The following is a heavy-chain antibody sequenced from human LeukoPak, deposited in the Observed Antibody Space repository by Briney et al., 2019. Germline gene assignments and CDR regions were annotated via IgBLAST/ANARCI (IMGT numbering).Heavy chain of an antibody. CDR3: ARASLYGSGKGYFDY. D-gene: IGHD3-10*01. CDR1: GGSFSGYY. CDR2: INHSGST. V-gene: IGHV4-34*01. Sequence: SETLSLTCAVYGGSFSGYYWGWIRQPPGKGLEWIGEINHSGSTNYNPSLKSRVTISVDTSKNQFSLKLSSVTAADTAVYYCARASLYGSGKGYFDYWGQGTLVTVSS. J-gene: IGHJ4*02.